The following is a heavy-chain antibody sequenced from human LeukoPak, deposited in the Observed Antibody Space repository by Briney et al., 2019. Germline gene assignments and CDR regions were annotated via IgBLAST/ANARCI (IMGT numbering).Heavy chain of an antibody. CDR3: ASRVTGDFDY. CDR1: GFTFSSYG. J-gene: IGHJ4*02. V-gene: IGHV3-30*03. Sequence: GRSLRLSCAASGFTFSSYGMHWVRQVPVKGLEWVAVISYDGSNKYYADSVKGRFTISRDNSKNTLYLQMNSLRAEDTAVYYCASRVTGDFDYWGQGTLVTVSS. CDR2: ISYDGSNK. D-gene: IGHD1-14*01.